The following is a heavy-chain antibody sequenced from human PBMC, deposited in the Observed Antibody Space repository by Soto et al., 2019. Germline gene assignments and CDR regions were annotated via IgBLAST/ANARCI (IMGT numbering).Heavy chain of an antibody. V-gene: IGHV3-74*01. Sequence: PGGALRLSCAASGLIFSNYRMHLGRQAPGKGLVWVSCIITDGSITNYADSVKGRFTVSRDNAKNTLYLQMNSLRAEDTALYYCARDTDGLHYWGQGTMVTVSS. CDR3: ARDTDGLHY. CDR2: IITDGSIT. CDR1: GLIFSNYR. J-gene: IGHJ4*02.